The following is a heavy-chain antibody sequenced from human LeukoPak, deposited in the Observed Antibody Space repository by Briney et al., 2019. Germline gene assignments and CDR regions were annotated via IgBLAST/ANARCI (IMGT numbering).Heavy chain of an antibody. D-gene: IGHD3-3*01. CDR1: GGSISSYY. CDR2: IYYSGST. Sequence: SETLSLTCTVSGGSISSYYWSWIRQPPGKGLEWMGYIYYSGSTNYNPSLQCRVTISVDTSKDQFSLKLSSVTAADTAVYYCARSASLEWLSSYYYYMDVWGKGTTVTVSS. V-gene: IGHV4-59*01. CDR3: ARSASLEWLSSYYYYMDV. J-gene: IGHJ6*03.